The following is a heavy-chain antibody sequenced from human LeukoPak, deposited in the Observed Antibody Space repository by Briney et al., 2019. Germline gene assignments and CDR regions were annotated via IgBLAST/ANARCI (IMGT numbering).Heavy chain of an antibody. V-gene: IGHV3-23*01. CDR3: ARRGVVIRVILVGFHKEAYYFDS. Sequence: GGSLRLSCAVSGITLSNYGMSWVRQAPGKGLEWVAGISGSGGRTNYADAVKGRFTISRDNAKNTLFLQMNSLRVEDTAVYFCARRGVVIRVILVGFHKEAYYFDSWGQGALVTVSS. D-gene: IGHD3-22*01. J-gene: IGHJ4*02. CDR2: ISGSGGRT. CDR1: GITLSNYG.